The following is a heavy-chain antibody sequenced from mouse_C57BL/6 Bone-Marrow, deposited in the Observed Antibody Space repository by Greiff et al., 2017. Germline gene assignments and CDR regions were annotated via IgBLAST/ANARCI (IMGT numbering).Heavy chain of an antibody. J-gene: IGHJ1*03. D-gene: IGHD2-1*01. CDR1: DSEVFPIAY. CDR3: ARDYYGNYGWYFDV. Sequence: QVQLKESGSELRSPGSSVKLSCKDFDSEVFPIAYMSWVRQKPGHGFEWIGGILPSIGRTIYGEKFEDKATLDADTLSNTAYLELNSLTSEDSAIYYCARDYYGNYGWYFDVWGTGTTVTVSS. V-gene: IGHV15-2*01. CDR2: ILPSIGRT.